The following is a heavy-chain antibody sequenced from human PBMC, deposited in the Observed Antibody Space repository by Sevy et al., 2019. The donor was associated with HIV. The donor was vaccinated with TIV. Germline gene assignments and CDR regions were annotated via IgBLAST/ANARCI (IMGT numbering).Heavy chain of an antibody. D-gene: IGHD5-18*01. CDR2: IYYSGST. J-gene: IGHJ6*03. CDR3: AGHVSGYSYGQEGPSVDYYYYYMDV. Sequence: SETLSLTCTVSGGSISSYYWSWIRQPPGKGLEWIGYIYYSGSTNYNPSLKSRVTISVDTSKNQFSLKLSSVTAADTAVYYCAGHVSGYSYGQEGPSVDYYYYYMDVWGKGTTVTVSS. V-gene: IGHV4-59*08. CDR1: GGSISSYY.